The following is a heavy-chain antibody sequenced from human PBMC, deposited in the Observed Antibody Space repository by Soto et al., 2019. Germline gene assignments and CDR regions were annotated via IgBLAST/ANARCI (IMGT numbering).Heavy chain of an antibody. V-gene: IGHV1-69*13. D-gene: IGHD3-22*01. J-gene: IGHJ4*02. Sequence: SVEVSCKASGGTFSSYAISWVRQAPGQGLEWMGGIIPTFGTANYAQKFQGRVTITADESTSTAYMELSSLRSEDTAVYYCARDRNYYDSSGYYPLDYWGQGTLVTVSS. CDR1: GGTFSSYA. CDR2: IIPTFGTA. CDR3: ARDRNYYDSSGYYPLDY.